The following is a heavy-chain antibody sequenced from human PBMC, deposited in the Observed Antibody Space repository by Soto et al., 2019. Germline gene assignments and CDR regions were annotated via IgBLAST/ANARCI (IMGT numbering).Heavy chain of an antibody. CDR2: MSVYNGNT. D-gene: IGHD3-10*01. CDR1: GYTFTSYG. CDR3: ERAGRPGYYYYMMDV. Sequence: GASVKVSCKASGYTFTSYGVSWVRQAPGQGLEWMGWMSVYNGNTKSAQNVQARATMTTDTSTSTAYRGLGGRRGNATAVYYWERAGRPGYYYYMMDVWGQGTTVTVSS. J-gene: IGHJ6*02. V-gene: IGHV1-18*01.